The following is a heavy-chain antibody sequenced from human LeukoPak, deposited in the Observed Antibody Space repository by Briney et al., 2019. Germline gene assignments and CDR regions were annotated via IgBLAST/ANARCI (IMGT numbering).Heavy chain of an antibody. D-gene: IGHD6-19*01. CDR1: GFTFSSYA. CDR2: ISGSGGST. CDR3: AKDDGYSSGWYGEY. J-gene: IGHJ4*02. Sequence: GGSLRLSCAASGFTFSSYAMSWVRQAPGKGLEWVSAISGSGGSTYYADSVKGRFTISRDNSKNTLYLQMNSLRAEDTAVYYCAKDDGYSSGWYGEYWGQGTLVTVSS. V-gene: IGHV3-23*01.